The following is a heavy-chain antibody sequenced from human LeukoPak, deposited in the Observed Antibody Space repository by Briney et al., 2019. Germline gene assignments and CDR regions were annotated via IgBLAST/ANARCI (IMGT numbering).Heavy chain of an antibody. CDR1: GGSISSGGYY. Sequence: TSETLSLTCTVSGGSISSGGYYWSGIRQHPGRGLEGIGDIYYSRSTYYNPSLRSRVTISVDTYKNQFSLKLSSVTAADTAVYYCARSRYDSSAAIWGQGTMVTVSS. D-gene: IGHD3-22*01. J-gene: IGHJ3*02. V-gene: IGHV4-31*03. CDR3: ARSRYDSSAAI. CDR2: IYYSRST.